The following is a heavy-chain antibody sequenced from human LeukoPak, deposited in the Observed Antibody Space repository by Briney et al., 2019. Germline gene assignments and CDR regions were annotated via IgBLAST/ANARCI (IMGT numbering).Heavy chain of an antibody. CDR1: GCSISSSSYY. D-gene: IGHD3-3*01. CDR2: IYYSGTT. Sequence: KASETLSLTCTVSGCSISSSSYYWGWLRQPSGKGLEWIGSIYYSGTTYYNSALNRRITITDNTAKNLFPLKLSSVTAADTAVYYCARRRRGSGFDYWGQGTLVTVSS. CDR3: ARRRRGSGFDY. V-gene: IGHV4-39*01. J-gene: IGHJ4*02.